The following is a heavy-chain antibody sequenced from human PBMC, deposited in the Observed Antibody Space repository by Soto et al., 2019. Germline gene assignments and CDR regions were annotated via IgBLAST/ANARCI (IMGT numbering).Heavy chain of an antibody. J-gene: IGHJ5*02. CDR1: GSTFTSYA. Sequence: ASVNVSCKASGSTFTSYAMHWVRQAPGQRLEWMGWINAGNGNTKYSQKFQGRVTITRDTSASTAYMELSSLRSEDTAVYYCARSADGARWLPLNWFDPWGQGTLVTVSS. D-gene: IGHD5-12*01. CDR3: ARSADGARWLPLNWFDP. V-gene: IGHV1-3*01. CDR2: INAGNGNT.